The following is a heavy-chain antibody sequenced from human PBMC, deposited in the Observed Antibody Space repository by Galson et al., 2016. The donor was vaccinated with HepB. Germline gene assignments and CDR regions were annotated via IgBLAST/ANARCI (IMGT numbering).Heavy chain of an antibody. CDR2: ITSSGSTT. CDR1: GFTFSSYS. D-gene: IGHD1-14*01. V-gene: IGHV3-48*01. J-gene: IGHJ3*02. CDR3: TINHDYAFHT. Sequence: SLRLSCAASGFTFSSYSMNWVRQAPGKGLEWVSYITSSGSTTYYADSVKGRFTISRDNAKNPLYLQMNSLRAEDTAVYYCTINHDYAFHTWGQGTVVTVSS.